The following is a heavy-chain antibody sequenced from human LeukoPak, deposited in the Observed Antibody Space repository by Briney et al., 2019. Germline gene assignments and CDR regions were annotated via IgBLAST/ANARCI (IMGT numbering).Heavy chain of an antibody. V-gene: IGHV1-2*02. CDR3: ARDGEAPWSDYTSTYAFDI. D-gene: IGHD5-18*01. CDR1: GYAFNGHY. J-gene: IGHJ3*02. CDR2: INPNSGGT. Sequence: ASVKVSCKASGYAFNGHYMQWVRQAPGQGLEWMGWINPNSGGTNYAQKFEGRVTMTRDKSISTAYMEVTSLRSDDTAVYYCARDGEAPWSDYTSTYAFDIWGQGTLVTVSS.